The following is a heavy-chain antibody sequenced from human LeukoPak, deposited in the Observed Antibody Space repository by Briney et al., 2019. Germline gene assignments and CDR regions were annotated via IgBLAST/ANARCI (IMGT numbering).Heavy chain of an antibody. D-gene: IGHD3-10*01. Sequence: VASVKVSCKASGGTFSSYAISWVRQAPGQGLEWMGGIIPIFGTANYAQKFQGRVTITADESTSTAYMELSSLRSEDTAVYYCASHDYYGSGSYTPFDYWGQGTLVTVSS. J-gene: IGHJ4*02. CDR3: ASHDYYGSGSYTPFDY. CDR2: IIPIFGTA. V-gene: IGHV1-69*13. CDR1: GGTFSSYA.